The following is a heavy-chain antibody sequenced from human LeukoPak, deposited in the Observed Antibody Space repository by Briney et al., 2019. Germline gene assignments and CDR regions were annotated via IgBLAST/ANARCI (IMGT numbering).Heavy chain of an antibody. CDR2: MYYGGST. CDR1: GGSISVSSYY. D-gene: IGHD2-2*01. CDR3: VRQVSRGFNIMS. V-gene: IGHV4-39*01. Sequence: SETLSLTCTLSGGSISVSSYYWGWIRQPPGKGLEWVGSMYYGGSTSYTYHNPSLKSRVSISVDTSKNQFSLKLSSVTAADTAAYSCVRQVSRGFNIMSWGQGTLVTVSS. J-gene: IGHJ5*02.